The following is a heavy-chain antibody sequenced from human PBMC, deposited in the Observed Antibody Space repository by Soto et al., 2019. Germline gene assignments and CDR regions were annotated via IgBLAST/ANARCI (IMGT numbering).Heavy chain of an antibody. Sequence: EVQLLESGGNLVQPGGSLRLSCAASGFTFYNYAMIWVRQAPGKGLEWVSPIDSRGGYTFYADSVKGRFTISRDNSKKTVDLQMVSLRAEDTAVYYCAKLSGTTSPPCESWGQGTLVTVSA. D-gene: IGHD2-2*01. CDR2: IDSRGGYT. CDR1: GFTFYNYA. V-gene: IGHV3-23*01. J-gene: IGHJ5*02. CDR3: AKLSGTTSPPCES.